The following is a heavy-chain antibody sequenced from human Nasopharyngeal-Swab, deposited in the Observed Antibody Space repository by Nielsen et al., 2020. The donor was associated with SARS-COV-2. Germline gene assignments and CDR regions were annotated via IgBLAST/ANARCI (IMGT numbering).Heavy chain of an antibody. CDR2: ISGSGGST. CDR3: ARDRGAAMAGRGWIGGVYYYGMDV. Sequence: GESLKISCAASGFTFSSYAMSWVRQAPGKGLEWGSVISGSGGSTYYADSVKGRFTISRDNSKNTLYLQMNSLRAEDTAVYYCARDRGAAMAGRGWIGGVYYYGMDVWGQGTTVTVSS. J-gene: IGHJ6*02. D-gene: IGHD5-18*01. CDR1: GFTFSSYA. V-gene: IGHV3-23*01.